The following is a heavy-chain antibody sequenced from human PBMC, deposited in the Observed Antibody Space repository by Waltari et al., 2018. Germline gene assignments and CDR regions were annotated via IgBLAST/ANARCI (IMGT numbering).Heavy chain of an antibody. Sequence: EVQLLESGGGLVQPGGSLRLSCAASGFTFRMFAMGWVRQAPGKGLEWVVSITNGGGGAYYADFVKGRFTISRDNSKNTLSLQMNSLSADDTAVYYCAKVGSSSPAYDYWGQGTQVTVSS. V-gene: IGHV3-23*01. CDR3: AKVGSSSPAYDY. CDR2: ITNGGGGA. CDR1: GFTFRMFA. D-gene: IGHD6-6*01. J-gene: IGHJ4*02.